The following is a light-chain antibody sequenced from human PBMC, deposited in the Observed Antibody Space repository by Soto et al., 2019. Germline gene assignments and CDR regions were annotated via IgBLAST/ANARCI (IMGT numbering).Light chain of an antibody. CDR2: GAS. CDR3: QQYGSSGT. Sequence: EIVLTQSPGTLSLSPGERATLSCRASQSVTNYQLAWFRPKPGQAPRLLIYGASTRATGIPDRFSGSGSGTDFTLTISRLEPEDFAVYYCQQYGSSGTFGQGTKVDIK. V-gene: IGKV3-20*01. J-gene: IGKJ1*01. CDR1: QSVTNYQ.